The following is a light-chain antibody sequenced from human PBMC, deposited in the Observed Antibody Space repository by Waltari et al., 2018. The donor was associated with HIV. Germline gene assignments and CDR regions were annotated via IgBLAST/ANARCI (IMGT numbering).Light chain of an antibody. CDR3: QSSGNSGTPVV. J-gene: IGLJ2*01. Sequence: SSELTQPPSVSVSPGQTARITCSADALSNQYTYWYQQKSGQAPVVVIYKDDERPSSIPEQCSCSSSRATATLTSRGVQAEDEADYYCQSSGNSGTPVVFGGGTKLNVL. V-gene: IGLV3-25*03. CDR2: KDD. CDR1: ALSNQY.